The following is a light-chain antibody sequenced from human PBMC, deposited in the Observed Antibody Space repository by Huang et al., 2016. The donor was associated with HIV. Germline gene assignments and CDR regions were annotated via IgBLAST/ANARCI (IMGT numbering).Light chain of an antibody. J-gene: IGKJ1*01. V-gene: IGKV4-1*01. Sequence: DIVLTQSPHSLAVSLGERATINCKSSQSPLYRSKHKKHLVWYHQKPGQPPKLLMYWASTRESGVPDRFSASGSGIDFTLTISSLQAEDVAVYYCQQYYTVPWTFGQGTKVEI. CDR3: QQYYTVPWT. CDR1: QSPLYRSKHKKH. CDR2: WAS.